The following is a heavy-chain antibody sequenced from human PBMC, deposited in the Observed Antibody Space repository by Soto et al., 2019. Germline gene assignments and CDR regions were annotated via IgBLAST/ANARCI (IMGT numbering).Heavy chain of an antibody. V-gene: IGHV4-30-4*01. Sequence: PSETLSLTCTVSGGSISSGDYYWSWIRQPPGKGLEWIGYIYYSGSTYYNPSLKSRVTISVDTSKNQFSLKLSSVTAADTAVYYCARCFGWGVRGVISYYYYYGMDVWGQGTTVTVSS. CDR1: GGSISSGDYY. CDR3: ARCFGWGVRGVISYYYYYGMDV. D-gene: IGHD3-10*02. CDR2: IYYSGST. J-gene: IGHJ6*02.